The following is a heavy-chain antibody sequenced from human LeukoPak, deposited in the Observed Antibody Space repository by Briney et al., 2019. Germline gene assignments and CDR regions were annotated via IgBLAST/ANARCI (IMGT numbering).Heavy chain of an antibody. Sequence: PGGSLRLSCAASGFTFSGSAMPWVRQASGEGLEWVGRIRSKANNYATTYAASVKDRFTVSRDDSKNTAYLQMNSLKTEDTAVYYCTCTPWDTNGFDYWGQGTLVTVSS. CDR1: GFTFSGSA. CDR3: TCTPWDTNGFDY. CDR2: IRSKANNYAT. V-gene: IGHV3-73*01. J-gene: IGHJ4*02. D-gene: IGHD2-8*01.